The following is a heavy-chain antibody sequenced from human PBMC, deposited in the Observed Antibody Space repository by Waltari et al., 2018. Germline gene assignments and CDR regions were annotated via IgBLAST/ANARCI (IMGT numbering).Heavy chain of an antibody. J-gene: IGHJ6*02. Sequence: EVQLLESGGGLVQPGGSLRLSCAASGFTFSSYAMSWVRQAPGKGLEWVSAISGSGGSTYYADSVKGRFTISRDKSKNTLYLQMNSLGAEDTSVYYCAKDLGPFLEWLSQAGYYYYGMDVWGQGTTVTVSS. V-gene: IGHV3-23*01. CDR3: AKDLGPFLEWLSQAGYYYYGMDV. CDR2: ISGSGGST. D-gene: IGHD3-3*01. CDR1: GFTFSSYA.